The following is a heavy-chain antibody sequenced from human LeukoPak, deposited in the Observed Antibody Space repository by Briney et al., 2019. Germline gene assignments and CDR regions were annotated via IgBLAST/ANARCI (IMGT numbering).Heavy chain of an antibody. CDR3: ARVEAPSRYCTNGVCYYDY. J-gene: IGHJ4*02. Sequence: ASVKVSCKASGGTFSSYAISWVRQAPGQGLEWMGGIIPIFGTANYAQKFQGRVTITADESTSTAYMELSSLRSEDTAVYYCARVEAPSRYCTNGVCYYDYWGQGTLVTVSS. CDR1: GGTFSSYA. D-gene: IGHD2-8*01. V-gene: IGHV1-69*13. CDR2: IIPIFGTA.